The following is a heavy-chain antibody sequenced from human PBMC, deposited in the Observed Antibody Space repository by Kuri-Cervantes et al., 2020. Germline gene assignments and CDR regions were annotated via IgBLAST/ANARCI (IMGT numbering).Heavy chain of an antibody. Sequence: GESLKISCAASGFTFSSYWMSWVRQAPGKGLEWVSSISSSSSYIYYADSVKGRFTISRDNAKNSLYLQMNSLRAEDTAVYYCARRNSSPDAFDIWGQGTMVTVSS. J-gene: IGHJ3*02. CDR2: ISSSSSYI. D-gene: IGHD6-19*01. CDR1: GFTFSSYW. CDR3: ARRNSSPDAFDI. V-gene: IGHV3-21*01.